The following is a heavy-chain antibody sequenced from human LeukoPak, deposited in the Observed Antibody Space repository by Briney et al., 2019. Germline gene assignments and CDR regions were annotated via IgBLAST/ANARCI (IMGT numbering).Heavy chain of an antibody. CDR2: ISWNSGSI. Sequence: TGGSLRLSCAASGFTFDDYAMHWVRQAPGKGLEWVSGISWNSGSIGYADSVKGRFTISRDNAKNSLYLQTNSLRAEDTALYYCAKDRGSGSYYRGLDYWGQGTLVTVSS. CDR1: GFTFDDYA. D-gene: IGHD3-10*01. J-gene: IGHJ4*02. V-gene: IGHV3-9*01. CDR3: AKDRGSGSYYRGLDY.